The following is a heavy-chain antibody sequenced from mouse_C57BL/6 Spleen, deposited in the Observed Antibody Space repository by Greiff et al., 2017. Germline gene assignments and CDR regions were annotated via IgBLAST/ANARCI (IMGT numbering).Heavy chain of an antibody. CDR3: AYYSNFFDY. CDR2: IYPGSGST. V-gene: IGHV1-55*01. D-gene: IGHD2-5*01. CDR1: GYTFTSYW. Sequence: QLKQPGAELVKPGASVKMSCKASGYTFTSYWITWVKQRPGQGLEWIGDIYPGSGSTNYNEKFKSKATLTVDTSSSTAYMQLSSLTSEDSAVYYCAYYSNFFDYWGQGTTLTVSS. J-gene: IGHJ2*01.